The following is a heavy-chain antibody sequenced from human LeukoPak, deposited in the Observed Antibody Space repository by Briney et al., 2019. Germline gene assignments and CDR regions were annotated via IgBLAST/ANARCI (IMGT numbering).Heavy chain of an antibody. CDR2: INPSGSST. V-gene: IGHV1-46*01. D-gene: IGHD6-19*01. CDR1: GYTFTNFY. Sequence: GASVKVSCMSSGYTFTNFYMHWVRQAPGQGLEWMGLINPSGSSTWFAEKFQGRIILTRDMSTTTDYMSSLRSEDTAVYFCARGSSGWTNWFDPWGQGTLVTVSS. CDR3: ARGSSGWTNWFDP. J-gene: IGHJ5*02.